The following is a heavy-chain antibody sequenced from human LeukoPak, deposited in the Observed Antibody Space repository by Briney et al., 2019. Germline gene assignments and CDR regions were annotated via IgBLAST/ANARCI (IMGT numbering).Heavy chain of an antibody. V-gene: IGHV3-66*01. D-gene: IGHD6-13*01. Sequence: SGGSLRLSCVASEFTFSSNYMSWVRQAPGKGLEWVSIIYSGGITYYANSVKGRFTISRDNSKSTLYLQMNSLRAEDTAVYYCATGIAAAPDYWGQGILVTVSS. CDR1: EFTFSSNY. J-gene: IGHJ4*02. CDR3: ATGIAAAPDY. CDR2: IYSGGIT.